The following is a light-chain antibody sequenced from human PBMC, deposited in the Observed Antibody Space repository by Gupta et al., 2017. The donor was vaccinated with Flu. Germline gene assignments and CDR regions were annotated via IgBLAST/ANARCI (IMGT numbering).Light chain of an antibody. J-gene: IGLJ3*02. CDR1: SSDVGDFHS. Sequence: SALAQPPSASGSPGQSVTISCTGTSSDVGDFHSVSWYQQHPGKAPKLMIFEVSKRPSGVPDRFSGSKSGNTASLTVSGLQTEDEGDYYCSSYAGSDNLVFGGGTKLTVL. V-gene: IGLV2-8*01. CDR2: EVS. CDR3: SSYAGSDNLV.